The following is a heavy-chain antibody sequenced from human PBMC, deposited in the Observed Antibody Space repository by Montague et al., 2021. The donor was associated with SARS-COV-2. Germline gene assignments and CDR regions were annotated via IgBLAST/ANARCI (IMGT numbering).Heavy chain of an antibody. V-gene: IGHV4-59*01. J-gene: IGHJ4*02. CDR1: GGSISRYY. Sequence: ETLSLTCTVSGGSISRYYWNWIRQPPGKGLEWIAYIYYSGSTHYXXSLKSRVTISVDTSKNQFSLKLSSVTAADTAVYYCARSRENYNILTGYPYYFDYWGQGTLVTVSS. CDR2: IYYSGST. CDR3: ARSRENYNILTGYPYYFDY. D-gene: IGHD3-9*01.